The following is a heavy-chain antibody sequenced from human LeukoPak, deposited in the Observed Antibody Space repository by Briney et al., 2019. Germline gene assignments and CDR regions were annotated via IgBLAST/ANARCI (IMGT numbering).Heavy chain of an antibody. V-gene: IGHV3-23*01. J-gene: IGHJ4*02. Sequence: GSLRLSCAASGFTFSSYAMSWVRQAPGKGLEWVSAISGSGGSTYYADSVKGRFTISRDNSKNTLYLQMNSLRAEDTAVYYCAKVRGITMVRGVINYFDYWGQGTLVTVSS. D-gene: IGHD3-10*01. CDR2: ISGSGGST. CDR1: GFTFSSYA. CDR3: AKVRGITMVRGVINYFDY.